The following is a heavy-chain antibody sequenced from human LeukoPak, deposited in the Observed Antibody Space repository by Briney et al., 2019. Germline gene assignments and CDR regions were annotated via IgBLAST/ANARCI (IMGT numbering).Heavy chain of an antibody. CDR2: ISGSGGYS. Sequence: GGSLRLSCAASGFTFSDYSMTWVRQAPGKGPEWFSAISGSGGYSYYAASVKGRFTISRDNSKNTLYLQLNRLRAEDTAIYYCAKRAHSSSWYAAFDYWGQGTLVTVSS. J-gene: IGHJ4*02. V-gene: IGHV3-23*01. D-gene: IGHD6-13*01. CDR1: GFTFSDYS. CDR3: AKRAHSSSWYAAFDY.